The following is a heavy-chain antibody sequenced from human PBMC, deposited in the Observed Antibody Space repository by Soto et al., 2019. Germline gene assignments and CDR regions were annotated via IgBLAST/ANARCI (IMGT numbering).Heavy chain of an antibody. J-gene: IGHJ6*02. CDR1: GYTFTSYG. Sequence: ASVKVSCKASGYTFTSYGISWVRQAPGQGLEWMGWISAYNGNTNYAQKLQGRVTMTTDTSTSTAYMELRSLRSDDTAVYYCARDRDQLLLYCYYGMDVWGQGTTVTVSS. V-gene: IGHV1-18*04. CDR2: ISAYNGNT. CDR3: ARDRDQLLLYCYYGMDV. D-gene: IGHD2-2*01.